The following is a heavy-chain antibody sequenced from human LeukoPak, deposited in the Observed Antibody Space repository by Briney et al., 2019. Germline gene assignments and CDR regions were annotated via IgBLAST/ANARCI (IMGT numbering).Heavy chain of an antibody. Sequence: ASVKVSCKASRYIFTSYYIHWVRQAPGQGLEWMGWINPNSGGTNYAQKFQDRVTMTGDTSISTAYMELSRLRSDDTAVYYCTSSPLRWSLDYWGQGTLVTVSS. D-gene: IGHD4-23*01. CDR2: INPNSGGT. V-gene: IGHV1-2*02. CDR1: RYIFTSYY. J-gene: IGHJ4*02. CDR3: TSSPLRWSLDY.